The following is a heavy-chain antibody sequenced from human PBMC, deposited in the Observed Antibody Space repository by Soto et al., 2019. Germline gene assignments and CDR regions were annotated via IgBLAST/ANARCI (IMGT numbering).Heavy chain of an antibody. CDR1: GGSISSGSFY. Sequence: QVQLQESGPGLVKPSQTLTLTCTVSGGSISSGSFYWSWIRQHPGKGLEWIGHISDSGSSYYNPSLQRRVTISVDTSKNLFSLKLSAVTAADTAVYFCARTTFYDIFTAYYSLFDYWGQGTLVTVSS. V-gene: IGHV4-31*03. CDR2: ISDSGSS. CDR3: ARTTFYDIFTAYYSLFDY. D-gene: IGHD3-9*01. J-gene: IGHJ4*02.